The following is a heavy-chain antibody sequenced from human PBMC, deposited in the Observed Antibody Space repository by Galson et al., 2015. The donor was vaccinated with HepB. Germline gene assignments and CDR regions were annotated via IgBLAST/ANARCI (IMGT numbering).Heavy chain of an antibody. Sequence: SLRLSCAASGFTVSRNYMSWVRQAPGKGLEWVSVIYSGGSTYYADSVKGRFTISRDNSKNTLYLQMNSLRAEDTAVYYCARMVGATAYMDVWGKGTTVTVSS. V-gene: IGHV3-53*01. CDR1: GFTVSRNY. J-gene: IGHJ6*03. CDR2: IYSGGST. CDR3: ARMVGATAYMDV. D-gene: IGHD1-26*01.